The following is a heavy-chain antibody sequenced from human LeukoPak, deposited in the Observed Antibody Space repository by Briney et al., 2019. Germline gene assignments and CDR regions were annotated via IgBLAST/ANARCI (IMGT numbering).Heavy chain of an antibody. CDR2: INPNSGGT. Sequence: VASVKVSCKASGYTFTGYYMHWVRQAPGQGLEWMGWINPNSGGTNYAQKVQGRVTMPRDTTISTAYMELSRLRSDDTAVYYCARDDGYCSSTSCYTTFDYWGQGTLVTVSS. V-gene: IGHV1-2*02. D-gene: IGHD2-2*02. J-gene: IGHJ4*02. CDR3: ARDDGYCSSTSCYTTFDY. CDR1: GYTFTGYY.